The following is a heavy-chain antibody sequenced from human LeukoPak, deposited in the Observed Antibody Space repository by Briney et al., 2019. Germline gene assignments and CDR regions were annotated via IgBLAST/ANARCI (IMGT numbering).Heavy chain of an antibody. CDR1: GYTFTSYD. Sequence: ASVKVSCKASGYTFTSYDINWVRQAPGQGLEWMGWINPNSGGTNYAQKFQGRVTMTRDTSISTAYMELSRLRSDDTAVYYCARASRGFGANMDVWGKGTTVTISS. CDR2: INPNSGGT. D-gene: IGHD3-10*01. J-gene: IGHJ6*03. V-gene: IGHV1-2*02. CDR3: ARASRGFGANMDV.